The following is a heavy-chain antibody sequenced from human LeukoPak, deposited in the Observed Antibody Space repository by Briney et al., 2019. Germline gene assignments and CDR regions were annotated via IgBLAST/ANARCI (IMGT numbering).Heavy chain of an antibody. D-gene: IGHD5-18*01. J-gene: IGHJ4*02. Sequence: PGGSLRLSCAASGFXFSNACISWVRQAPGKGLEWVGHVKTKTDGGTTDYAAPVKGRFTISRDDSKNTLYLQMNSLKTEDTAVYYCTTGTWIQLWLADYWGQGTLVTVSS. V-gene: IGHV3-15*01. CDR2: VKTKTDGGTT. CDR3: TTGTWIQLWLADY. CDR1: GFXFSNAC.